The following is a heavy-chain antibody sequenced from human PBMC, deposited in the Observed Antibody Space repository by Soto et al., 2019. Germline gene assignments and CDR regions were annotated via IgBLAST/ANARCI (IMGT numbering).Heavy chain of an antibody. Sequence: QVQLVQSGAEVKKPGSSVKVSCKASGGTFSSYAISWVRQAPGQGLEWMGGIIPIFGTANYAQKFQGRVTITADESTSTAYMELSSLRSEDTAVYYCARQRPSSYSSSWFGDFDYWGQGTLVTVSS. CDR2: IIPIFGTA. D-gene: IGHD6-13*01. CDR1: GGTFSSYA. CDR3: ARQRPSSYSSSWFGDFDY. J-gene: IGHJ4*02. V-gene: IGHV1-69*01.